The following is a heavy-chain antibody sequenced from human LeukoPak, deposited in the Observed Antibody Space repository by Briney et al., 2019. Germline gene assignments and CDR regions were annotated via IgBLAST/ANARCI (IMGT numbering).Heavy chain of an antibody. CDR1: GYTFTGYY. D-gene: IGHD2-2*01. V-gene: IGHV1-2*02. J-gene: IGHJ4*02. CDR2: INPNSGGT. Sequence: ASVKVSCKASGYTFTGYYMHWVRQAPGQGLEWMGWINPNSGGTNYAQKFQGRVTMTRDTSISTAYMELSRLRSDDTAVYYCARSRIVVVPAAINYWGQRTLVTVSS. CDR3: ARSRIVVVPAAINY.